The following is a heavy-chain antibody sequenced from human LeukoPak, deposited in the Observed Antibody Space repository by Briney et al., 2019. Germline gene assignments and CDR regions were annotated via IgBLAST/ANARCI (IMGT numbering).Heavy chain of an antibody. D-gene: IGHD3-10*01. CDR3: ARGGFGGLDP. Sequence: PSETLSLTCAVYGGSFSGYYWSWIRQPPGKGLEWIGEINHSGSTYYNPSLKSRVTISVDTSKNQFSLKLSSVTAADTAVYYCARGGFGGLDPWGQGTLVTVSS. V-gene: IGHV4-34*01. CDR1: GGSFSGYY. CDR2: INHSGST. J-gene: IGHJ5*02.